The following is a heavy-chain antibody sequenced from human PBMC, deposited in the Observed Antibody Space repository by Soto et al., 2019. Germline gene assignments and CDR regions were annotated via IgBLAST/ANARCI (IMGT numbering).Heavy chain of an antibody. J-gene: IGHJ3*02. CDR3: AREGLTFGPGAVGGAFDI. CDR2: IIPIFGTI. Sequence: QVQLVQSGTEVRKPGSSVKVSCKASVGTFDSNAISWVRLAPGQGLEWMGGIIPIFGTINNAQKFQDRVTITADESANIVYMELSSLRSEDTAIYYCAREGLTFGPGAVGGAFDIWGKGTLVTVSS. V-gene: IGHV1-69*12. D-gene: IGHD2-2*01. CDR1: VGTFDSNA.